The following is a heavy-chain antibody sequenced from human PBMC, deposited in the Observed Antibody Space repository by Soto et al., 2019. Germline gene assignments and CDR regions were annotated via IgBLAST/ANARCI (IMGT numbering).Heavy chain of an antibody. V-gene: IGHV1-3*01. J-gene: IGHJ6*04. CDR3: ARSPAARASYYYYGRDV. D-gene: IGHD6-13*01. CDR1: GYPFTSYA. Sequence: SVQVSCKASGYPFTSYAMHWVRQAPGQRLEWMGWINAGNGNTKYSQKFQGRVTITRDTSASTAYMELSSLRSEDTAVYYCARSPAARASYYYYGRDVWGKGTTLTVCS. CDR2: INAGNGNT.